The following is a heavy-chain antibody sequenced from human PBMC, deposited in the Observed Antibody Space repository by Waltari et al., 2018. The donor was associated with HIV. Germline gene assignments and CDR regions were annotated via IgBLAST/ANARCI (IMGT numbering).Heavy chain of an antibody. Sequence: EVQLLESGGGLVQHGGSLRLSCAASGFTFSRAERSWVGQAPGKGLEWVSAISGSGGSTHYADSVKGRFTISRDNSKSTLYLQMNSLRAEDTAVYYCAGFLEWSTPLDYFDYWGQGTLVTVSS. V-gene: IGHV3-23*01. J-gene: IGHJ4*02. CDR2: ISGSGGST. CDR3: AGFLEWSTPLDYFDY. CDR1: GFTFSRAE. D-gene: IGHD3-3*01.